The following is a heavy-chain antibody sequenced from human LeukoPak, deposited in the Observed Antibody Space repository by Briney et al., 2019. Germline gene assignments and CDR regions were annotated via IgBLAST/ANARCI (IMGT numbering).Heavy chain of an antibody. CDR2: ISSSGGST. V-gene: IGHV3-64*01. Sequence: PGGSLRLSCAASGFTFSSYWMTWVRQAPGKGLEYVSAISSSGGSTYYANSVKGRFTISRDNSKNTLYLQMGSLRAEDMAVYYCARVGDTTAFDIWGQGTMVTVSS. CDR3: ARVGDTTAFDI. D-gene: IGHD1-26*01. CDR1: GFTFSSYW. J-gene: IGHJ3*02.